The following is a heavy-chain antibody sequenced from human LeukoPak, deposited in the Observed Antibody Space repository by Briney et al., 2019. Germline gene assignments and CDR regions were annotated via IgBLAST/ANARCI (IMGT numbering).Heavy chain of an antibody. CDR2: ISWNSGSI. V-gene: IGHV3-9*01. D-gene: IGHD6-13*01. CDR1: GFTFDDYA. Sequence: GGSLRLSCAASGFTFDDYAMHWVRQAPGKGLEWVSGISWNSGSIGYADSVKGRFTISRDNAKNSLYLQMNSLRAEDTALYYCAKAYSSSRYGAFDYWGQGTLVTVSS. CDR3: AKAYSSSRYGAFDY. J-gene: IGHJ4*02.